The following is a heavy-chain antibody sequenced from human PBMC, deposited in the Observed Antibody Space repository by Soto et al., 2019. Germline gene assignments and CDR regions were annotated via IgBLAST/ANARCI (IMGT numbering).Heavy chain of an antibody. D-gene: IGHD6-19*01. Sequence: PGGSLRLSCVASRFTFSRYVMSWVRQAPGKGLEWVSAISGGSGTIYYADSVKGRFTISRDNSKNTLSLQMNSLRAEDTAVYYCAKRAGYSSGAFDVWGQGTMVTVSS. J-gene: IGHJ3*01. CDR2: ISGGSGTI. V-gene: IGHV3-23*01. CDR1: RFTFSRYV. CDR3: AKRAGYSSGAFDV.